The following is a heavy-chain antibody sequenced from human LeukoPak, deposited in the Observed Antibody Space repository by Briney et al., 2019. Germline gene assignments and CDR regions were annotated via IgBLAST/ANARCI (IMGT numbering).Heavy chain of an antibody. Sequence: GGSLRLSCAASGFTFSTYSMNWVRQAPGKGLEWVSYISTTSSTIYYADSVKGRFTISRDNAKNSLYLQMNSLRAEDTAVYYCTKDLSFWDNWGQGTLVTVSS. D-gene: IGHD3-3*01. CDR1: GFTFSTYS. J-gene: IGHJ4*02. CDR2: ISTTSSTI. V-gene: IGHV3-48*01. CDR3: TKDLSFWDN.